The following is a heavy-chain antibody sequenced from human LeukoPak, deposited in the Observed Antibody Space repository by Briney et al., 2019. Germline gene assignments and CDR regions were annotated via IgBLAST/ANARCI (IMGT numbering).Heavy chain of an antibody. V-gene: IGHV3-15*01. CDR3: ITDAGYESGWYNY. Sequence: GGSLRLSCAASGFIFTNAYMKWVRQAPGKGLQWVGRIKSKTEGGSIDYAAPVKGRFTISRDDSKKMVYLQMNSLKTEDTAVYYCITDAGYESGWYNYWGQGILVSVSS. J-gene: IGHJ4*02. CDR2: IKSKTEGGSI. D-gene: IGHD6-19*01. CDR1: GFIFTNAY.